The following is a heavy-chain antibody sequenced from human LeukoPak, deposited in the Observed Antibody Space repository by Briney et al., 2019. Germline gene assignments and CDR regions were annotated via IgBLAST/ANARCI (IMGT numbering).Heavy chain of an antibody. Sequence: PSETLSLTRTVSGGSISSYYWSWIRQPAGKGLEWIGRIYTSGSTNYNPSLKSRVTMSVDTSKNQFSLKLSSVTAADTAVYYCARHSSGWYGNGRDWYFDLWGRGTLVTVSS. CDR3: ARHSSGWYGNGRDWYFDL. CDR2: IYTSGST. V-gene: IGHV4-4*07. D-gene: IGHD6-19*01. CDR1: GGSISSYY. J-gene: IGHJ2*01.